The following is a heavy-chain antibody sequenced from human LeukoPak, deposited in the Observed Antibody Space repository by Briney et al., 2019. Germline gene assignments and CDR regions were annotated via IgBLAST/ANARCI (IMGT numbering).Heavy chain of an antibody. Sequence: SVKVSCKASGGTFSSYTISWVRQAPGQGLEWMGRIIPILGIANYAQKFQGRVTITADKSTSTAYMELSSLRSEDTAVYYCARSRFLEWLLPHDAFDIWGQGTMVTVSS. CDR2: IIPILGIA. CDR3: ARSRFLEWLLPHDAFDI. J-gene: IGHJ3*02. V-gene: IGHV1-69*02. CDR1: GGTFSSYT. D-gene: IGHD3-3*01.